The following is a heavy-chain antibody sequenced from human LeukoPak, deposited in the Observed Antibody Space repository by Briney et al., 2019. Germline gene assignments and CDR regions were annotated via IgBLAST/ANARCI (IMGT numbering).Heavy chain of an antibody. J-gene: IGHJ3*02. Sequence: SETLSLTCAVYGGSFSGYYWSWVRQPPGKGLEWIGEINHSGSTNYNPSLKSRVTISVDTSKTQFSLKLSSVTAADTAVYYCAGRIAVAGNHAFDIWGQGTMVTVSS. V-gene: IGHV4-34*01. D-gene: IGHD6-19*01. CDR3: AGRIAVAGNHAFDI. CDR1: GGSFSGYY. CDR2: INHSGST.